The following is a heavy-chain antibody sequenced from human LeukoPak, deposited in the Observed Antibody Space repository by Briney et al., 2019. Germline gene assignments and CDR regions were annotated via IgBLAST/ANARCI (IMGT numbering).Heavy chain of an antibody. CDR3: ARLAAVAGTGDY. V-gene: IGHV1-8*03. CDR2: MNPNSGNT. CDR1: GYTFTSYD. J-gene: IGHJ4*02. D-gene: IGHD6-19*01. Sequence: ASVKVSCKASGYTFTSYDINWVRQATGQGLEWMGWMNPNSGNTGYAQKFQGRVTITRNTSISTAYMELSSQRSEDTAVYYCARLAAVAGTGDYWGQGTLVTVSS.